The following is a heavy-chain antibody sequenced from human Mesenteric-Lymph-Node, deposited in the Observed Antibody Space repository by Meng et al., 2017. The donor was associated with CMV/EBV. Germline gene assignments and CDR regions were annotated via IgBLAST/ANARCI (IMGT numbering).Heavy chain of an antibody. CDR1: GFTFSDYW. CDR2: IKQDGSEK. V-gene: IGHV3-7*01. Sequence: ASGFTFSDYWMNWVRQAPGKGLEWVANIKQDGSEKYFEDSVKGRFIISRDNAKNSLYLQMNSLRAEDTAVYYCAKTYYDILTPHFESWGQGTLVTVSS. D-gene: IGHD3-9*01. J-gene: IGHJ4*02. CDR3: AKTYYDILTPHFES.